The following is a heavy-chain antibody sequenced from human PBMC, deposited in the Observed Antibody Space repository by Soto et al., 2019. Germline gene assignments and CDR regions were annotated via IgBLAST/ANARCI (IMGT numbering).Heavy chain of an antibody. CDR3: AKRSPESSGWYSPSFDY. CDR2: ISESGGST. V-gene: IGHV3-23*01. CDR1: GFSFSDYA. J-gene: IGHJ4*02. Sequence: GGSLRLSCAASGFSFSDYAMSWVRQAPGKGLGWVSVISESGGSTHYADSVRGRFTVSRDNSKNSLSLRMNSLRDEDTAVYFCAKRSPESSGWYSPSFDYWGQGALVTVSS. D-gene: IGHD6-13*01.